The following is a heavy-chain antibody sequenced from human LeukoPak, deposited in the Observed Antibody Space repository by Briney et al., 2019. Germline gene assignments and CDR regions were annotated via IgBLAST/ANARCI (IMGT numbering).Heavy chain of an antibody. CDR1: GFTFSSYW. Sequence: GGSLRLSCAASGFTFSSYWMHWVRQAPGKGLGWVSRINSDGSSTNYADSVKGRFTISRDNAKNTLYLEMNSLRDEDTAMYYCATVNVPATSYWGQGTLVTVSS. CDR3: ATVNVPATSY. CDR2: INSDGSST. J-gene: IGHJ4*02. D-gene: IGHD2-15*01. V-gene: IGHV3-74*01.